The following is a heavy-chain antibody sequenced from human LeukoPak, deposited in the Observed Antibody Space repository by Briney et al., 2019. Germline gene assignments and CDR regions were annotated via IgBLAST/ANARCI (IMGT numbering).Heavy chain of an antibody. CDR3: AGRVTASLLVGEAIDY. CDR1: GGSVSSGSYY. Sequence: PSETLSLTCTVSGGSVSSGSYYWSWIRQPPGKGLEWIGYIYYSGSTNYNPSLKSRVTISVDTSKNQFSLKLSSVTAADTAVYYCAGRVTASLLVGEAIDYWGQGTLVTVS. CDR2: IYYSGST. D-gene: IGHD1-26*01. V-gene: IGHV4-61*01. J-gene: IGHJ4*02.